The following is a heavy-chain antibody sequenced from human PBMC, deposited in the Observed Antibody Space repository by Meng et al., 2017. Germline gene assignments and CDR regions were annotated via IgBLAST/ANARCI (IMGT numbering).Heavy chain of an antibody. CDR3: ARDEDISAAGKLFGDY. CDR2: INPKSVAT. J-gene: IGHJ4*02. Sequence: HAVAVMKQPGASVHVACKPSVYNLPGYYIHWGRRAPGQGLEWMGQINPKSVATHYAQKFQARVTMTGDTSISTAYMELSGLRSDDTAMYYCARDEDISAAGKLFGDYWGQGTLVTVSS. V-gene: IGHV1-2*06. CDR1: VYNLPGYY. D-gene: IGHD6-25*01.